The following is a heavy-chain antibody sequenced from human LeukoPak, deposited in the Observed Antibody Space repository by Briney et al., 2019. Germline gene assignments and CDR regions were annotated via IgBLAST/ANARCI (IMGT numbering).Heavy chain of an antibody. CDR1: GYTFTSYG. J-gene: IGHJ4*02. CDR2: ISPYNGNA. CDR3: ARGGGEEYYYDSSGSFNY. D-gene: IGHD3-22*01. Sequence: AASVKVSCKASGYTFTSYGISWVRQAPGQGLEWMGWISPYNGNANYAQKLQGRVTMTTDTSTSTAYMELRSLRSDDTAVYYCARGGGEEYYYDSSGSFNYWGQGTLVTVSS. V-gene: IGHV1-18*01.